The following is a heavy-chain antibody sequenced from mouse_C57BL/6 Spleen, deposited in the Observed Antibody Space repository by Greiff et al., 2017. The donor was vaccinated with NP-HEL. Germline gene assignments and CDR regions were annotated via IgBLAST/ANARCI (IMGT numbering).Heavy chain of an antibody. D-gene: IGHD1-1*01. J-gene: IGHJ2*01. CDR1: GYSFTSYY. V-gene: IGHV1-66*01. Sequence: QVQLKQSGPELVKPGASVKISCKASGYSFTSYYIHWVKQRPGQGLEWIGWIYPGSGNTKYNEKFKGKATLTADTSSSTAYMQLSSLTSEDSAVYYCARRGGITTVVATGYFDYWGQGTTLTVSS. CDR2: IYPGSGNT. CDR3: ARRGGITTVVATGYFDY.